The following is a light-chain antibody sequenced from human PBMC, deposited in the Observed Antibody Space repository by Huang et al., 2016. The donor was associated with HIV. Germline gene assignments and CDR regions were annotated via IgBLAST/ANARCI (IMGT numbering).Light chain of an antibody. V-gene: IGKV3-11*01. Sequence: EIVLTQSPATLSLSPGERATLSCRASQNVTDSLAWYRQQPGQAPSLLMYRAANRATGTPARFSGSGAGTDVTLTISSLEPEDFAIYYCQERIQWPRLTFGGGTKVEIK. CDR3: QERIQWPRLT. CDR1: QNVTDS. J-gene: IGKJ4*01. CDR2: RAA.